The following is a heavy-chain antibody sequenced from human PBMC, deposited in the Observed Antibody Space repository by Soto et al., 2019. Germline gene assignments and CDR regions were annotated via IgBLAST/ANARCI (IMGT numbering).Heavy chain of an antibody. J-gene: IGHJ6*02. V-gene: IGHV4-59*01. CDR3: ASHVVDASYYYGMDV. CDR2: IYYSGST. Sequence: SETLSLTCTVSGGSISSYYWSWIRQPPGKGLEWIGYIYYSGSTNYNPSLKSRVTISVDTSKNQFSLKLSSVTAADTAVYYCASHVVDASYYYGMDVWGQGTTVTVSS. D-gene: IGHD2-15*01. CDR1: GGSISSYY.